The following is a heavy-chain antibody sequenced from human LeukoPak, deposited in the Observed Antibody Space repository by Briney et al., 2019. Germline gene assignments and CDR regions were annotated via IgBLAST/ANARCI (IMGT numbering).Heavy chain of an antibody. V-gene: IGHV3-23*01. CDR3: AKQSYARTLGE. Sequence: GGSLRLSCATSGVPFSDFSMSWVRQAPGKGLEWISTTNSGGSGSDYAESVKGRCIISRDNSKNTLYLQMSSLRVEDTAMYYCAKQSYARTLGEGGPGALVTVSS. CDR2: TNSGGSGS. CDR1: GVPFSDFS. J-gene: IGHJ4*02. D-gene: IGHD2-8*01.